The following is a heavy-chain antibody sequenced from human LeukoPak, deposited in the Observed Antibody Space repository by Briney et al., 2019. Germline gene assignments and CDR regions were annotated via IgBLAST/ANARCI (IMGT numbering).Heavy chain of an antibody. J-gene: IGHJ4*02. V-gene: IGHV4-59*01. CDR1: GGSISSYY. CDR2: IYYSGST. D-gene: IGHD6-13*01. Sequence: SETLSLTCTVSGGSISSYYWSWIRQPPGKGLEWIGYIYYSGSTNYNPSLKSRVTISVDTSKNQFSLKLSSVTAADTAVYYCARGFIAAIDYWGQGTLVTVSS. CDR3: ARGFIAAIDY.